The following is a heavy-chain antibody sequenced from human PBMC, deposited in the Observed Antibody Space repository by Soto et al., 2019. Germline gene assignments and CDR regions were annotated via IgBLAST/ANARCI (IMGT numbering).Heavy chain of an antibody. V-gene: IGHV3-33*01. J-gene: IGHJ4*02. D-gene: IGHD4-17*01. CDR2: IWHDGTKI. CDR3: ARDGDTCQHYSFFDY. CDR1: GFTFSLYG. Sequence: QVRLVESGGGVVQPGRSLRLSCAASGFTFSLYGINWVRQAPGKGLEWVALIWHDGTKIYYADSVKGRFTISRDSSKNTVDLQMNGLRADDTAVYYCARDGDTCQHYSFFDYWGGGTLVTVSS.